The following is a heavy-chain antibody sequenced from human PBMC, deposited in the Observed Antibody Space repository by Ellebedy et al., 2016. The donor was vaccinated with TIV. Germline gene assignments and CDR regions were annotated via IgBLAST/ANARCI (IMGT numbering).Heavy chain of an antibody. D-gene: IGHD4-17*01. Sequence: GESLKISCKGSGYSFTNYWIGWVRQMPGKGLEWMGIIYPADSDTRYSPSFQGQVTISADKSISTAYLQWSSLKASDTAMYYCARHPLSDYGALEMELFDWFDPWGQGTLVTVSS. CDR3: ARHPLSDYGALEMELFDWFDP. CDR2: IYPADSDT. CDR1: GYSFTNYW. V-gene: IGHV5-51*01. J-gene: IGHJ5*02.